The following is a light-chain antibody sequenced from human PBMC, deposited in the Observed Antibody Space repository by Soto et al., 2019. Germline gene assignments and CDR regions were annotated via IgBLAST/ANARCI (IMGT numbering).Light chain of an antibody. Sequence: QSVLTQPASVSGSPGQSITISCTGTSSDVGSYNLVSWYQQHPGKAPKLMIYEVSKRPSGVSNRFSGSKSGNTASLTISGLQAEDEADYYCCSYAGSSIPYVFGTGTTVTVL. CDR3: CSYAGSSIPYV. V-gene: IGLV2-23*02. CDR1: SSDVGSYNL. CDR2: EVS. J-gene: IGLJ1*01.